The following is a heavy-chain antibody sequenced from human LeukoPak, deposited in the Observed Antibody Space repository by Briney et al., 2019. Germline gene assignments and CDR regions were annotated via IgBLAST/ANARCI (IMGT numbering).Heavy chain of an antibody. CDR1: GYLFTSHY. J-gene: IGHJ5*02. D-gene: IGHD7-27*01. CDR2: INPGGGST. Sequence: GASVKVSCKASGYLFTSHYMHWVRQVPGQGLEWMGLINPGGGSTWYAQKFQGRVTLTRDTSTNTDYMELSSLKSEDTAVYYCARDNSQTEEGLTLWWFDPWGQGTLVTVSS. V-gene: IGHV1-46*01. CDR3: ARDNSQTEEGLTLWWFDP.